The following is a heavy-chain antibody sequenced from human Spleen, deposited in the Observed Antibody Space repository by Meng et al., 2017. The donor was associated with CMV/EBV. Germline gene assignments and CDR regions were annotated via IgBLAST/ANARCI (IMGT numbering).Heavy chain of an antibody. J-gene: IGHJ4*02. CDR3: ARTWGDYGGKGFDY. CDR2: ISTYSGNT. D-gene: IGHD4-23*01. CDR1: GYTFTGYY. Sequence: ASVKVSCKASGYTFTGYYMHWVRQAPGQGLEWMGWISTYSGNTEYAQKVQGRVTMTTDTSTRTVYMELRSLRSDDTAVYYCARTWGDYGGKGFDYWGQGTLVTVSS. V-gene: IGHV1-18*04.